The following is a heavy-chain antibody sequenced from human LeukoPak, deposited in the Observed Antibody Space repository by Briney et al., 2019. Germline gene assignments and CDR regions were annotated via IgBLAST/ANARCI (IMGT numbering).Heavy chain of an antibody. J-gene: IGHJ6*03. Sequence: GGSLRLSCAASGFTFSSYAMSWVRQAPGKGLEWVSAISGSGGSTYYADSVKGRFTISRDNSKNSLYLQMNSLRAEDTALYYCARERATLDYYYYMDVWGKGTTVTVSS. CDR3: ARERATLDYYYYMDV. CDR1: GFTFSSYA. D-gene: IGHD5-12*01. V-gene: IGHV3-23*01. CDR2: ISGSGGST.